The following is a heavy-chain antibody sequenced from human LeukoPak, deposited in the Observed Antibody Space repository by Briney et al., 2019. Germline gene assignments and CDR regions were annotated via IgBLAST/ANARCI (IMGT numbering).Heavy chain of an antibody. Sequence: SETLSLTCAVYGGSFSGYYWSWIRQPPGNGLEWIGEINHSGSTNYNPSLKSRVTISVDTSKNQFSLKLSSVTAADTAVYYCARADIVVVPAAHKVGFDYWGQGTLVTVSS. J-gene: IGHJ4*02. V-gene: IGHV4-34*01. CDR3: ARADIVVVPAAHKVGFDY. CDR1: GGSFSGYY. D-gene: IGHD2-2*01. CDR2: INHSGST.